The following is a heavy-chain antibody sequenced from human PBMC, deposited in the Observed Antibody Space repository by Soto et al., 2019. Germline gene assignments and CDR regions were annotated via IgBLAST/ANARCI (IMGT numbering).Heavy chain of an antibody. CDR2: ISQSGNT. CDR3: ARAPKVRGSSQTRPEF. D-gene: IGHD6-6*01. V-gene: IGHV4-34*01. CDR1: SGSFSGYY. J-gene: IGHJ4*02. Sequence: QVQLHQWGAGLLKPSETLSLACSIYSGSFSGYYWSWLRQPPGKGLEWIGEISQSGNTNYSPSLKSLVSISIETTKQQFSLILASVSAADTDVYYCARAPKVRGSSQTRPEFWGQGTLVTVS.